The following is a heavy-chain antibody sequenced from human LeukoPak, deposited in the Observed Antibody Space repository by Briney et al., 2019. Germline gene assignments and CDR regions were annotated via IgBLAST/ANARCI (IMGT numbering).Heavy chain of an antibody. J-gene: IGHJ3*02. D-gene: IGHD2-2*01. CDR2: ISSSSSTI. CDR3: ARDRFAYCSSTSCFDAFDI. CDR1: GFTFSSYS. V-gene: IGHV3-48*01. Sequence: GGSLRLSCAASGFTFSSYSMHSVRQAPGKGLEWVSYISSSSSTIYYADSVKGRFTISRDNAKNSLYLQMNSLRAEDTAVYYCARDRFAYCSSTSCFDAFDIWGQGTMVTVSS.